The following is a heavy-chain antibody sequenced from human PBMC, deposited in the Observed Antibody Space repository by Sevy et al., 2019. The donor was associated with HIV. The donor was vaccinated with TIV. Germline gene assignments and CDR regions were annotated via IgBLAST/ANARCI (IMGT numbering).Heavy chain of an antibody. V-gene: IGHV3-23*01. D-gene: IGHD3-22*01. CDR1: GFRFGSQA. J-gene: IGHJ3*02. CDR2: MSGRGDSR. CDR3: AKDLVIVVGDAFDI. Sequence: GGSLRLSCVGSGFRFGSQAMSWVRQAPGKGLEWVSGMSGRGDSRGYAHSVKGRFTISRDNSKNTVYLQMNSLRAEDTALYYCAKDLVIVVGDAFDIWGQGTMVTVSS.